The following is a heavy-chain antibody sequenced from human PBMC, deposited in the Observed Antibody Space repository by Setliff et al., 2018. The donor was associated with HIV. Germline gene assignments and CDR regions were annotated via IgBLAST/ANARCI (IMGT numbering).Heavy chain of an antibody. V-gene: IGHV4-31*03. CDR2: ITYSGST. D-gene: IGHD5-18*01. Sequence: SETLSLTCSVSGGSISRVGYYWSWIRQHPGKGLEWIGYITYSGSTYYNPSLMSRVSISPDTSKNQFSLKLASVTAADTAVYYCARVGSVIQVTLFGMDVWGQGTTVTVSS. J-gene: IGHJ6*02. CDR1: GGSISRVGYY. CDR3: ARVGSVIQVTLFGMDV.